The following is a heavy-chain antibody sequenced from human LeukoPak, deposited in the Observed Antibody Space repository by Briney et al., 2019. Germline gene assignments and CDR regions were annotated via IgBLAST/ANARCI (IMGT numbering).Heavy chain of an antibody. CDR2: ISYEGSDK. D-gene: IGHD6-13*01. CDR3: AKSKIPAAVIPFDP. J-gene: IGHJ5*02. Sequence: PGGSLRLSCTPTGFTFSSYAMHWVPRAPGKGLGWVAFISYEGSDKYYPDSVKGRFTISRDNSKNTVYLQMNSLRPEDTAVYYCAKSKIPAAVIPFDPWGQGSLVTVSS. CDR1: GFTFSSYA. V-gene: IGHV3-30*04.